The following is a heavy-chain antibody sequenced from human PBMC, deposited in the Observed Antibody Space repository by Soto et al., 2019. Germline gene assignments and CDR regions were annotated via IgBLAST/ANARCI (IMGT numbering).Heavy chain of an antibody. V-gene: IGHV1-69*01. CDR1: GGTFSSYA. D-gene: IGHD6-13*01. J-gene: IGHJ6*02. Sequence: QVQLVQSGAEVKKPGSSVKVSCKASGGTFSSYAISWVRQAPGQGLEWMGGIIPIFGTANYAQKCQGRVTITADESTSTAYMELSSLRSEDTAVYYCARGGIAAAGSLYYYYGMDVWGQGTTVTVSS. CDR2: IIPIFGTA. CDR3: ARGGIAAAGSLYYYYGMDV.